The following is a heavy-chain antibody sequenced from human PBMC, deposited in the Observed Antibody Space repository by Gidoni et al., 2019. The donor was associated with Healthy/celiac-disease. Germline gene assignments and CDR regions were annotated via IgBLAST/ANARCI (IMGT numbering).Heavy chain of an antibody. Sequence: QVQLVQSGAEVKKPGASVKVSCKASGYTFTGYYMHWVRQAPGQGLEWMGWINPNSGGTNYAQKFQGRVTMTRDTSISTAYMELSRLRSDDTAVYYCAALFIAVAGTSLNFDYWGQGTLVTVSS. CDR1: GYTFTGYY. J-gene: IGHJ4*02. CDR2: INPNSGGT. CDR3: AALFIAVAGTSLNFDY. D-gene: IGHD6-19*01. V-gene: IGHV1-2*02.